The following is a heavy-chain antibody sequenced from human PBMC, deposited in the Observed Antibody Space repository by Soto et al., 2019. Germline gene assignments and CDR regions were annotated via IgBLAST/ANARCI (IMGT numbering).Heavy chain of an antibody. Sequence: QITLKESGPTLVKPTQTLTLTCTFSGFSLSTSGVGVGWIRQPPGKALEWLALIYWDDDKRYSPSLKSRLTLTKDPSKNQVVLTMTNMYPVDTATYYCARSEGDYIWGSYRYGNWGQGALVTVSS. CDR1: GFSLSTSGVG. CDR3: ARSEGDYIWGSYRYGN. V-gene: IGHV2-5*02. CDR2: IYWDDDK. D-gene: IGHD3-16*02. J-gene: IGHJ4*02.